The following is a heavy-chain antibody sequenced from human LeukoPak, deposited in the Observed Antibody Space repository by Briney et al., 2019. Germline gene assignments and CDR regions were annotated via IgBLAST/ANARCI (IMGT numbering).Heavy chain of an antibody. V-gene: IGHV4-59*01. Sequence: SEALSLTLTVPGVSIYSFYWSWIRPRPGGGLGWIGCIYYSGCTNYNTSLKSRVTISVDASKNQFSLWLSSVTAADTAVYYCARLARLTLIRGVTGYHSLDVWGKGTKVTVSS. J-gene: IGHJ6*04. CDR3: ARLARLTLIRGVTGYHSLDV. CDR2: IYYSGCT. CDR1: GVSIYSFY. D-gene: IGHD3-10*01.